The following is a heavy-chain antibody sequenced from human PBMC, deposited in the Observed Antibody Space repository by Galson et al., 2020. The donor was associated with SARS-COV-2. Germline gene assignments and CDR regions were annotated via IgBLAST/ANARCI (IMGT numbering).Heavy chain of an antibody. CDR2: IYWDDDK. V-gene: IGHV2-5*02. CDR1: GFSLSTSGVG. Sequence: SGPTLVKPTQTLTLTCTFSGFSLSTSGVGAGWIRQPPGKALEWLALIYWDDDKRYSPSLKSRLTITKDTSKNQVVLTMTNMDPVDTATYYCAHRRPSSWYGDWFDPWGQGTLVTVSS. CDR3: AHRRPSSWYGDWFDP. J-gene: IGHJ5*02. D-gene: IGHD6-13*01.